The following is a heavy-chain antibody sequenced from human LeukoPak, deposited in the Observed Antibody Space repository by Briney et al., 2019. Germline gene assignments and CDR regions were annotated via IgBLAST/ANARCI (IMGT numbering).Heavy chain of an antibody. CDR3: ARDGWRSSGWYTGWFDP. CDR2: VSPNGETA. CDR1: GFIFRNYG. V-gene: IGHV3-48*04. D-gene: IGHD6-19*01. Sequence: GGSLRLSCAASGFIFRNYGMNWVRQPPGRGLEWVSGVSPNGETAYYADSAKGRFTISRDNAKNSLYLQMNSLRAEDTAVYYCARDGWRSSGWYTGWFDPWGQGTLVTVSS. J-gene: IGHJ5*02.